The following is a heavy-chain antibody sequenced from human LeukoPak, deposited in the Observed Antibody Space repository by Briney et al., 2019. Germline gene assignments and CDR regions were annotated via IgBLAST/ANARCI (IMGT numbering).Heavy chain of an antibody. D-gene: IGHD3-9*01. V-gene: IGHV3-11*01. CDR3: ARKISAYYDILTGYPGPYYFDY. CDR2: ISSSGSTI. CDR1: GFTFSDYY. Sequence: GGSLRLSCAASGFTFSDYYMSWIRQAPGEGLEWVSYISSSGSTIYYADSVKGRFTISRDNAKNSLYLQMNSLRAEDTAVYYCARKISAYYDILTGYPGPYYFDYWGQGTLVTVSS. J-gene: IGHJ4*02.